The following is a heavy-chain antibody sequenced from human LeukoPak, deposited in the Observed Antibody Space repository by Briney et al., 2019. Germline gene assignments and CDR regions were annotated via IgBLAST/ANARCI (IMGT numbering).Heavy chain of an antibody. CDR2: IIPIFGTA. CDR3: ASVGRGTAGLGMDV. D-gene: IGHD1-1*01. Sequence: GSSVNVSCKASGGTFSSYAISWVRQAPGQGLEWMGGIIPIFGTANYAQKFQGRVTITADKSTSTAYMELSSLRSEDTAVYYCASVGRGTAGLGMDVWGKGTTVTVSS. J-gene: IGHJ6*04. V-gene: IGHV1-69*06. CDR1: GGTFSSYA.